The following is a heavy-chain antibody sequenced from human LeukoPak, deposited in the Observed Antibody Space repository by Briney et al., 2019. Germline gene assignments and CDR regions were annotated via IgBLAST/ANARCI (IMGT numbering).Heavy chain of an antibody. V-gene: IGHV4-30-2*01. CDR1: GGSISSGGYC. J-gene: IGHJ6*03. CDR3: ARDLARSLWFGNKDYYMDV. CDR2: IYHSGST. D-gene: IGHD3-10*01. Sequence: SQTLSLTCTVSGGSISSGGYCWSWIRQPPGKGLEWIGYIYHSGSTYYNPSLKSRVTISVDRSKNQFSLKLSSVTAADTAVYYCARDLARSLWFGNKDYYMDVWGKGTTVTVSS.